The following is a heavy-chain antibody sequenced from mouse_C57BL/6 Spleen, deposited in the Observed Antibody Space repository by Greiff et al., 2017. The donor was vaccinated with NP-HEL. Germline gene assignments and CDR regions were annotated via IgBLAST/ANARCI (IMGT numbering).Heavy chain of an antibody. V-gene: IGHV1-22*01. D-gene: IGHD2-2*01. CDR2: INPNNGGT. Sequence: EVQLQQSGPELVKPGASVKMSCKASGYTFTDYNMHWVKQSHGKSLEWIGYINPNNGGTSYNQKFKGKATLTVNKTSSTAYVELRSLTSEDFAVYYCANLYGYDGGYYAMDYWGQGTSVTVSS. CDR3: ANLYGYDGGYYAMDY. J-gene: IGHJ4*01. CDR1: GYTFTDYN.